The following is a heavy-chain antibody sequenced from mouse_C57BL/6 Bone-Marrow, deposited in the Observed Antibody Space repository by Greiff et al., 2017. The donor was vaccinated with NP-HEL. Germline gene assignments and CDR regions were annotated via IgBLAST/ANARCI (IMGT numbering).Heavy chain of an antibody. V-gene: IGHV5-6*01. CDR3: ARDDAMDY. Sequence: EVKLVESGGDLVKPGGSLKLSCAASGFTFSSYGMSWVRQTPDKRLEWVATISSGGSYTYYPDSVKGRFTISRDNAKNTLYLQMSSLKSEDTAMYYCARDDAMDYWGQGTSVTVSS. CDR1: GFTFSSYG. J-gene: IGHJ4*01. CDR2: ISSGGSYT.